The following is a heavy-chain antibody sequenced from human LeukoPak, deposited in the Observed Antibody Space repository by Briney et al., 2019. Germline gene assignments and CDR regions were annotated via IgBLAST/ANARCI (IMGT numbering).Heavy chain of an antibody. Sequence: SETLSLTCTVSGGSISSGGYYWSWIRQHPGKGLEWIGYIYYSGSTYYNPSLKSRVTISVDTSKNQFSLKLSSVTAADTAVYYCARGHLDYGMDVWGQGTTVTVSS. CDR1: GGSISSGGYY. CDR3: ARGHLDYGMDV. V-gene: IGHV4-31*03. CDR2: IYYSGST. J-gene: IGHJ6*02.